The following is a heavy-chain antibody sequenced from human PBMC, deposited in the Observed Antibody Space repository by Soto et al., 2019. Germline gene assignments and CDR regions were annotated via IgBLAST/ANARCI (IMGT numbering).Heavy chain of an antibody. J-gene: IGHJ6*02. CDR2: IIPIFGTA. Sequence: AASVKVSCKASGGTFSSYAISWVRQAPGQGLEWMGGIIPIFGTANYAQKFQGRVTITADESTSTAYMELSSLRSEDTAVYYCARDAGVATTPYYYYGMDVWGQGTTVTVSS. CDR1: GGTFSSYA. D-gene: IGHD5-12*01. V-gene: IGHV1-69*13. CDR3: ARDAGVATTPYYYYGMDV.